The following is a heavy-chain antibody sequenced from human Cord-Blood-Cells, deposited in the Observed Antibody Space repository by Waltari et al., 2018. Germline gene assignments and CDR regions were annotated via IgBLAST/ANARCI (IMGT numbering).Heavy chain of an antibody. D-gene: IGHD3-10*01. CDR1: GGTFSSYA. CDR2: IIHIFGTA. J-gene: IGHJ4*02. CDR3: ARVIMVRGVIITYYFDY. V-gene: IGHV1-69*01. Sequence: QVQLVQSGAEVKKPGSSVKVSCKASGGTFSSYAISWVREAPGQGLEWLGGIIHIFGTANYDQKFQGRVTITADESTSTAYMELSSLRSEDTAVYYCARVIMVRGVIITYYFDYWGQGTLVTVSS.